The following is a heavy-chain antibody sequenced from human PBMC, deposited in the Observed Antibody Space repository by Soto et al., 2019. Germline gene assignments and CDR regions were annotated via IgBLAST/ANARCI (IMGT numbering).Heavy chain of an antibody. J-gene: IGHJ3*01. CDR3: VKRGANWGAFDV. D-gene: IGHD7-27*01. CDR2: ITGDSDEI. Sequence: EMQLLESGGGLVQPGGSLRLSCAASGFTFSTYVMSCIRQAPGKGLEWVSSITGDSDEIFYAYSVKGRFTISRDNSNSRVYMQMNSLRAEDTALYYFVKRGANWGAFDVWGQGTVVTVTS. V-gene: IGHV3-23*01. CDR1: GFTFSTYV.